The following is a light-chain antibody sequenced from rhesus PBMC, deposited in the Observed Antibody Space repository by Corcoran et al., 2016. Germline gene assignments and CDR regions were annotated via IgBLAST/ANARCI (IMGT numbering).Light chain of an antibody. V-gene: IGKV3-24*04. CDR1: QSVSSY. J-gene: IGKJ2*01. CDR3: LQSSNWPYS. CDR2: GAS. Sequence: EIVMTQSPATLALSPGERATLSCRASQSVSSYLAWYQQKPGQAPRLLIYGASSRATGIPHRFSGSGSGTEFTLTISSLEPEEVGVYFCLQSSNWPYSFGQGTKVEIK.